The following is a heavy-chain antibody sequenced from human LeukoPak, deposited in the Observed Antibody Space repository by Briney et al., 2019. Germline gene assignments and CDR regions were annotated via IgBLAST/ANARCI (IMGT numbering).Heavy chain of an antibody. CDR3: AKDIGDYYDSSGSDAFDI. CDR2: INSDGSST. J-gene: IGHJ3*02. V-gene: IGHV3-74*01. Sequence: GGSLRLSCAASGFTFSSYWMHWVRQAPGKGLVWVSRINSDGSSTSYADSVKGRFTISRDNAKNTLYLQMNSLRAEDTAVYYCAKDIGDYYDSSGSDAFDIWGQGTMVTVSS. CDR1: GFTFSSYW. D-gene: IGHD3-22*01.